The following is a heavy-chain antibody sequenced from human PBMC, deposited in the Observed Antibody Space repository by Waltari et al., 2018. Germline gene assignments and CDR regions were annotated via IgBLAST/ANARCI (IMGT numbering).Heavy chain of an antibody. V-gene: IGHV3-7*01. D-gene: IGHD3-16*01. Sequence: EVQLVESGGGLVQPGGSLRLSCAASGFTFSKFWMSWVRQAPGKWLEWVANIYQDGSVTNYVDSVKGRFTTSRDNARNSLYLQMNSLRADDTAVYYCVRDDDGGMGAVWGQGTTVTVSS. J-gene: IGHJ6*02. CDR1: GFTFSKFW. CDR2: IYQDGSVT. CDR3: VRDDDGGMGAV.